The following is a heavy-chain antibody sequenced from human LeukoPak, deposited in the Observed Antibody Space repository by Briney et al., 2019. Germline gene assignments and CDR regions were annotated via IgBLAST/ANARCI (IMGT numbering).Heavy chain of an antibody. CDR2: IRYDGSNK. Sequence: GGSLRLSCAASGFTFSSYGMHWVRQAPGKGLEWVAFIRYDGSNKYYADSVKGRFTISRDNSKNTLYLQMNSLRAEDTAVYYCARNNYYDSSGYLTFNAFDIWGQGTMVTVSS. D-gene: IGHD3-22*01. V-gene: IGHV3-30*02. J-gene: IGHJ3*02. CDR1: GFTFSSYG. CDR3: ARNNYYDSSGYLTFNAFDI.